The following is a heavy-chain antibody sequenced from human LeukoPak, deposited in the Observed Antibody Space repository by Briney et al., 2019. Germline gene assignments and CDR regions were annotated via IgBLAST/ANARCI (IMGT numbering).Heavy chain of an antibody. J-gene: IGHJ6*02. CDR3: ARNELISSNYYYYGMDV. CDR2: INYSGST. CDR1: GGSISSGGNY. Sequence: SETLSLTCAVFGGSISSGGNYWSWIRQNPGKGLEWIGYINYSGSTYYNPSLKSRVTISVDTSKNQFSLKLSSVTAADTAVYYCARNELISSNYYYYGMDVWGQGTTVTVSS. V-gene: IGHV4-31*11.